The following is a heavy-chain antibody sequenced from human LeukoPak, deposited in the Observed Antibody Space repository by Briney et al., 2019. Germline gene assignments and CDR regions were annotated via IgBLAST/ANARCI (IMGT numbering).Heavy chain of an antibody. V-gene: IGHV3-23*01. CDR1: GFTFSSYA. CDR3: ARGPFSSSWSEFDY. CDR2: ISGSGGST. J-gene: IGHJ4*02. Sequence: GGSLRLSCAASGFTFSSYAMSWVRQAPGKGLEWVSAISGSGGSTYYADSVKGRFTISRDNSKNTLYLQMNSLRAEDTAVYYCARGPFSSSWSEFDYWGQGTLVTVSS. D-gene: IGHD6-13*01.